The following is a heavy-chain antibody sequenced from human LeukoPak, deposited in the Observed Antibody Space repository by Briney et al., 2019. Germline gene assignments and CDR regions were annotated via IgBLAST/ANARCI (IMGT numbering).Heavy chain of an antibody. Sequence: ASVKVSCKASGYTFTGYYMHWVRQAPGQGLEWMGWINPNSGGTNYAQKFQGRVTMTRDTSISTAYMELSRLRSDDTAVYYCARELTTVTTRYDYWGQGTLVTVSS. J-gene: IGHJ4*02. CDR1: GYTFTGYY. D-gene: IGHD4-17*01. CDR3: ARELTTVTTRYDY. CDR2: INPNSGGT. V-gene: IGHV1-2*02.